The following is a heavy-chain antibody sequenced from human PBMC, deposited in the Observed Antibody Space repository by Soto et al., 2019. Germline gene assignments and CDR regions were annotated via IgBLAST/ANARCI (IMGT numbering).Heavy chain of an antibody. CDR3: VREDDGGDRDYYGLDV. CDR2: FHYSGSV. V-gene: IGHV4-30-4*01. Sequence: QVQLQESGPGLVRPSQTLTLTCNVSGGSISSDHYHWTWIRQPPGKGLEWIGYFHYSGSVHYNPSLQSRVTMSVDTSKNLFSLKMSSVTAADTAVYFCVREDDGGDRDYYGLDVWGQGTTVTVSS. CDR1: GGSISSDHYH. J-gene: IGHJ6*02. D-gene: IGHD2-21*02.